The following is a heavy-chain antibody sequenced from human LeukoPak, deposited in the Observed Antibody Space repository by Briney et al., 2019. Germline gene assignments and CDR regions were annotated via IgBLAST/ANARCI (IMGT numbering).Heavy chain of an antibody. CDR1: GFTFISYG. V-gene: IGHV3-30*02. Sequence: PGGSLRLSCAASGFTFISYGKHWVRQAPGKGLEWVAFIRYDGSNKYYADSVKGRFTISRDNSKNTLYLQMNSLKTEDTAVYYCTTGPVVRGVIISWGQGTLVTVSS. D-gene: IGHD3-10*01. J-gene: IGHJ4*02. CDR3: TTGPVVRGVIIS. CDR2: IRYDGSNK.